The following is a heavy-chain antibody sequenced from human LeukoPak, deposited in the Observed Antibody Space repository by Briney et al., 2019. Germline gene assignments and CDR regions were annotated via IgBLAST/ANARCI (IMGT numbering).Heavy chain of an antibody. CDR1: GGTFNIYA. CDR3: AGGLYYYDSSGYLDLDY. D-gene: IGHD3-22*01. V-gene: IGHV1-69*04. J-gene: IGHJ4*02. CDR2: IIPILGIA. Sequence: SVKVSFKASGGTFNIYAISWVRQAPGQGLEWMGRIIPILGIANYAQKFQGRVTITADKSTSTAYMELSSLRSEDTAVYYCAGGLYYYDSSGYLDLDYWGQGTLVTVSS.